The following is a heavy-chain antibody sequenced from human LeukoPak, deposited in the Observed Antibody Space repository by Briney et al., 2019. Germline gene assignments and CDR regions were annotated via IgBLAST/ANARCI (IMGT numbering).Heavy chain of an antibody. CDR1: GYTFTSSD. Sequence: ASVKVSSKASGYTFTSSDINWVRQATGQGLEWMGWMNPNSGNTGYAQKFQGRVTMTRNTSISTAYMELSSLRSEDTAVYYCARGNRIAAAGTFGYWGQGTLVTVSS. CDR3: ARGNRIAAAGTFGY. D-gene: IGHD6-13*01. V-gene: IGHV1-8*01. J-gene: IGHJ4*02. CDR2: MNPNSGNT.